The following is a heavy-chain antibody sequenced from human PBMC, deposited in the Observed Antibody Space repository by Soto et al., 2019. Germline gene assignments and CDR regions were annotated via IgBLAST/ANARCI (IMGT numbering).Heavy chain of an antibody. CDR1: GYTFIGYY. J-gene: IGHJ4*02. Sequence: ASVKVSCKASGYTFIGYYMHWVRQPPGQGLERMGWINPNSGGTNYAQKFQGWVTMTRDTSISTAYMELSRLRSDDTAVYYCARGGQGSSGWYFGNVDQEFDYWGQGTLVTASS. V-gene: IGHV1-2*04. D-gene: IGHD6-19*01. CDR2: INPNSGGT. CDR3: ARGGQGSSGWYFGNVDQEFDY.